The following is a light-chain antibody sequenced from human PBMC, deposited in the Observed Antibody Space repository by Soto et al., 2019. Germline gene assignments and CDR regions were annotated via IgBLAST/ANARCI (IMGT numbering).Light chain of an antibody. CDR1: QSVYSN. J-gene: IGKJ3*01. CDR3: LQYTNWPYT. CDR2: GAS. V-gene: IGKV3-15*01. Sequence: EIVMTQSPATLSVSPGERATLSCRASQSVYSNLAWYQQKPGQPPRLLIYGASTRATGIPASFSGSGSGTEFTFTIRRLQSEDFASYYCLQYTNWPYTFGSGTKVDIK.